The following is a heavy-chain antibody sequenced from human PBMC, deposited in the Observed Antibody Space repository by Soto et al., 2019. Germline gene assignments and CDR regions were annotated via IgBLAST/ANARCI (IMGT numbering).Heavy chain of an antibody. D-gene: IGHD7-27*01. Sequence: QVQLVQSGAEVKKPGASVKVSCKASGFAFNNYYMHWVRQAPGHGLEWMGIINPGGGTTTYTQKFQARVTMTRDTSTSTVFMELSSLRSDDTAVYYCARAGGETDDYYGMDVWGQGTTVTVSS. CDR3: ARAGGETDDYYGMDV. J-gene: IGHJ6*02. V-gene: IGHV1-46*02. CDR2: INPGGGTT. CDR1: GFAFNNYY.